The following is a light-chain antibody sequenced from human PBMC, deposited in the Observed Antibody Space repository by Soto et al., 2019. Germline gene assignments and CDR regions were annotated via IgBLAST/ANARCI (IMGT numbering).Light chain of an antibody. Sequence: QSVMTHPAFVSRSPGRSIAISCTGTSSDVGGYNYVSWYQQQPGNAPKLIIYDVITRPSGVSNRFSGGKSGNKASLTISGLQAEDEADYYCSSHTTSSTPYVFGTGTKVTVL. CDR2: DVI. V-gene: IGLV2-14*01. CDR1: SSDVGGYNY. J-gene: IGLJ1*01. CDR3: SSHTTSSTPYV.